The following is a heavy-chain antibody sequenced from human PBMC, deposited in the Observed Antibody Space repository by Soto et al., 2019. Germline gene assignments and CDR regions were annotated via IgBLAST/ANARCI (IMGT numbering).Heavy chain of an antibody. CDR1: GFTFTSSA. D-gene: IGHD3-22*01. V-gene: IGHV1-58*01. CDR3: AADYYYDSSGYYRGYGMDV. J-gene: IGHJ6*02. Sequence: SVKVSCKASGFTFTSSAVQWVLQARGQRLEWIGWIVVVSGNTNYAQKFQERVTITRDMSTSTAYMELSSLRSEDTAVYYCAADYYYDSSGYYRGYGMDVWGQGTTVTVSS. CDR2: IVVVSGNT.